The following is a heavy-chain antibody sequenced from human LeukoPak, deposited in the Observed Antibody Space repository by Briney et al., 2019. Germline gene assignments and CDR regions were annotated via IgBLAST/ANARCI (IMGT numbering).Heavy chain of an antibody. CDR3: SRGLDSRKLGY. Sequence: SETLSLTCAVSGASFNSDDQYWNWIRQSPGKGLEWIGSIHPSGMLYNNPSLESRVTMSRDTSKNQFSLNLNSVTAAGTAVYFCSRGLDSRKLGYWGQGILVTVSS. J-gene: IGHJ4*02. CDR2: IHPSGML. V-gene: IGHV4-31*11. D-gene: IGHD3-22*01. CDR1: GASFNSDDQY.